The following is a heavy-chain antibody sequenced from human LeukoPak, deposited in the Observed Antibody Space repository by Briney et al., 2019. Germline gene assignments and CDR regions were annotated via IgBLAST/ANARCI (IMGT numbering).Heavy chain of an antibody. CDR1: GGSISSGDYY. J-gene: IGHJ3*02. V-gene: IGHV4-30-4*08. CDR3: ARVRSDGSGTI. Sequence: PSQTLSLTCTVSGGSISSGDYYWSWIRQPPGKGLEWIGYIQYSGRTYYNPSLKSRFPISVDTSKNQFSLKLSSVTAADTAVYFCARVRSDGSGTIWGQGTMVTVSS. CDR2: IQYSGRT. D-gene: IGHD3-10*01.